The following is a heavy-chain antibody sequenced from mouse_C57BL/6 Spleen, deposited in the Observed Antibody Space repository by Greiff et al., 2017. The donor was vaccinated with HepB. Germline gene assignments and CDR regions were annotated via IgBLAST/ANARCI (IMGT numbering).Heavy chain of an antibody. J-gene: IGHJ4*01. CDR1: GYSITSGYY. CDR2: ISYDGSN. CDR3: ARDDYDRRNYYAMDY. V-gene: IGHV3-6*01. D-gene: IGHD2-4*01. Sequence: EVKLMESGPGLVKPSQSLSLTCSVTGYSITSGYYWNWIRQFPGNKLEWMGYISYDGSNNYNPSLKNRISITRDTSKNQFFLKLNSVTTEDTATYYCARDDYDRRNYYAMDYWGQGTSVTVSS.